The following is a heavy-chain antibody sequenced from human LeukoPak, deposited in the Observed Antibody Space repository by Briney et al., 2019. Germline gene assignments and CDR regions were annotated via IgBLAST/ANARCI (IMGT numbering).Heavy chain of an antibody. V-gene: IGHV3-30-3*01. D-gene: IGHD6-19*01. CDR2: ISYDGSNK. CDR3: ARDFSIAVAGTLFDY. Sequence: GGSLRLSCAASGFTFSSYWMSWVRQAPGKGLEWVAVISYDGSNKYYADSVKGRFTISRDNSKNTLYLQMNSLRAEDTAVYYCARDFSIAVAGTLFDYWGQGTLVTVSS. CDR1: GFTFSSYW. J-gene: IGHJ4*02.